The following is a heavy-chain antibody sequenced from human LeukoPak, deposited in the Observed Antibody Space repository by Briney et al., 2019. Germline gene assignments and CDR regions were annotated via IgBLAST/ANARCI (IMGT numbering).Heavy chain of an antibody. CDR1: EFSSITNW. CDR2: LNEDGSVK. D-gene: IGHD2-15*01. J-gene: IGHJ4*02. V-gene: IGHV3-7*01. CDR3: ANVPRSAVSY. Sequence: GGSLRLSCAASEFSSITNWMHWVRQTPGKGLEWVAELNEDGSVKYYVDSVKGRFTISRDNAKSLLFLHMYNLRTEDTGVYFCANVPRSAVSYWGRGTLVTVSS.